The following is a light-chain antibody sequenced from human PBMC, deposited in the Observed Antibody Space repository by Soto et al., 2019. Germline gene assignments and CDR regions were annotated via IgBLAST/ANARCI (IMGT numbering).Light chain of an antibody. CDR1: QGISSY. V-gene: IGKV1-9*01. CDR3: QQLNSDPLT. Sequence: DIQLTQSPSFLSASVGDRVTITCRASQGISSYLAWYQQKPGKAPKLLIYAASTLKNGVPSRFSGSGSGTEFNLTISSLQTEDFATYYCQQLNSDPLTFGGGTNVEIQ. J-gene: IGKJ4*01. CDR2: AAS.